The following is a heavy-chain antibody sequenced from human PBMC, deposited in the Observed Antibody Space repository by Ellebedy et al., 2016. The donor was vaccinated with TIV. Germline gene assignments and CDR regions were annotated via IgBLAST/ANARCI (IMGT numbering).Heavy chain of an antibody. J-gene: IGHJ3*02. CDR2: IYPGDSDT. Sequence: GESLKISCKGSGYSFTSYWIGWVRQMPGKGLEWMGSIYPGDSDTRYSPSFQGQVTISADKSISTAYLQWSSLKASDTAMYYCARRTSIAAAGTDAFDIWGQGTMVTVSS. V-gene: IGHV5-51*01. CDR3: ARRTSIAAAGTDAFDI. D-gene: IGHD6-13*01. CDR1: GYSFTSYW.